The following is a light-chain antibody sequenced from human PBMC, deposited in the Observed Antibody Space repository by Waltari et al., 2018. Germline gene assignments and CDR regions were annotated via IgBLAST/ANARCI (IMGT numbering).Light chain of an antibody. CDR2: DAS. CDR3: QQFNTYPYP. V-gene: IGKV1-13*02. CDR1: QCISSG. J-gene: IGKJ5*01. Sequence: AIQLTQSPSSLSVSVGDRVTLTCRASQCISSGLAWYQQRPGKAPKLLIHDASTLESGVPSRFSGSGSGTDFTLTISSLQPEDFATYYCQQFNTYPYPFGQGTRLEI.